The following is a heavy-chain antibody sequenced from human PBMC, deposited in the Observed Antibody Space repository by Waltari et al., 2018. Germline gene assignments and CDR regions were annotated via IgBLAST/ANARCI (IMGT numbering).Heavy chain of an antibody. CDR1: GGTFSSYA. V-gene: IGHV1-69*04. CDR3: ARGEDIVVVVAAPFNWFDP. CDR2: IIPILGIA. Sequence: QVQLVQSGAEVKKPGSSVKVSCKASGGTFSSYAISWVRQAPGQGLEWMGGIIPILGIANYAQKFQGRVTITADESTSTAYMELSSLRSEDTAVYYCARGEDIVVVVAAPFNWFDPWGQGTLVTVSS. D-gene: IGHD2-15*01. J-gene: IGHJ5*02.